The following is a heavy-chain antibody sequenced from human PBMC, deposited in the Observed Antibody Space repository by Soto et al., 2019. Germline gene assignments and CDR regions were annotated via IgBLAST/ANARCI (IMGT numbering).Heavy chain of an antibody. D-gene: IGHD2-15*01. CDR1: GYTFTSYA. Sequence: ASVKVSCKASGYTFTSYAMHWVRQAPGQRLEWMGWINAGNGNTKYSQNFQGRVTITRDTSASTAYMELSSLRSEDTAVYYCARSSTLSLDWFDPWGQGTLVTVS. CDR2: INAGNGNT. V-gene: IGHV1-3*01. CDR3: ARSSTLSLDWFDP. J-gene: IGHJ5*02.